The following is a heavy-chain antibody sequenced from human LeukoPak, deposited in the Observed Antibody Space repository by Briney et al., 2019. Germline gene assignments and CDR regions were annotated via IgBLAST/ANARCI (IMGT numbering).Heavy chain of an antibody. CDR3: ARGLDYVDV. D-gene: IGHD3-9*01. Sequence: PSETLFLTCTVSGGSITGISYYWNWLRQPPGKELEWIGRIYQTGNADYKPSLKSRVTISVDTTNNQFSLRLSSVTAADTAVYYCARGLDYVDVWGKGITVSVSS. CDR2: IYQTGNA. CDR1: GGSITGISYY. V-gene: IGHV4-39*02. J-gene: IGHJ6*03.